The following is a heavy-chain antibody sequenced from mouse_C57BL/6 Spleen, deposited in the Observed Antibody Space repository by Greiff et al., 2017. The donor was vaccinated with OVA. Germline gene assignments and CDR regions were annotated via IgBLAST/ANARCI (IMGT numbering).Heavy chain of an antibody. Sequence: QVQLQQSGAELVKPGASVKMSCKASGYTFTSYWITWVKQRPGQGLEWIGDIYPGSGSTNYNEKFKSKATLTVDTSSSTAYMQLSSLTSEDSAVYYCARGARYDYDAFAYWGQGTLVTVSA. D-gene: IGHD2-4*01. J-gene: IGHJ3*01. CDR3: ARGARYDYDAFAY. V-gene: IGHV1-55*01. CDR2: IYPGSGST. CDR1: GYTFTSYW.